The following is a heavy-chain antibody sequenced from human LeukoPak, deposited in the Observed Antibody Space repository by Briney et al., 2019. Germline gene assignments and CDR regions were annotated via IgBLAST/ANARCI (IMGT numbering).Heavy chain of an antibody. V-gene: IGHV3-43*02. CDR1: GFTFDDYA. J-gene: IGHJ4*02. Sequence: PGGSLRLSCAAPGFTFDDYAMHWVRQAPGKGLEWASLISGDGGSTYYADSVKGRFTISRDNSNNSLYLQMNSLTTEDTALYYCAKDRGGYSYAADYWGQGTLVTVSS. D-gene: IGHD5-18*01. CDR2: ISGDGGST. CDR3: AKDRGGYSYAADY.